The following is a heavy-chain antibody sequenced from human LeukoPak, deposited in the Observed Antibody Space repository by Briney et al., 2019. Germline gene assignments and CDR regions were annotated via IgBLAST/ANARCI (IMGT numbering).Heavy chain of an antibody. Sequence: GGSLRLSCAASGFTFNNAWMSWVRQAPGKGLEWVSSISSSSSYIYYADSVKGRFTISRDNANNSLYLQMNSLRAEDTAVYYCARDYEQLWGQATMVTVSS. CDR3: ARDYEQL. V-gene: IGHV3-21*01. J-gene: IGHJ3*01. CDR2: ISSSSSYI. D-gene: IGHD3-3*01. CDR1: GFTFNNAW.